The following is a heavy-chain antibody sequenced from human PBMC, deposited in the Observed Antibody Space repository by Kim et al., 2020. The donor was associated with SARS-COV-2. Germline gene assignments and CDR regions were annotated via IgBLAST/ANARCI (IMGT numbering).Heavy chain of an antibody. J-gene: IGHJ4*02. CDR1: GGTRSGYY. V-gene: IGHV4-59*13. CDR3: ARGYPGTTYFLDY. CDR2: ISESGST. D-gene: IGHD1-1*01. Sequence: SETLSLTCSVSGGTRSGYYWSWLRQPPGKGLEWIGYISESGSTNYDTSLKSRVSISEDTSKTQFSLRLTSVTAADTAVYYCARGYPGTTYFLDYWGQGT.